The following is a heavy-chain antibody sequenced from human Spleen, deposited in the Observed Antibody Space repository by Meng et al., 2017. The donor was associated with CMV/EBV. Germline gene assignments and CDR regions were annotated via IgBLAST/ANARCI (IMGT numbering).Heavy chain of an antibody. CDR1: GFSLTTSGVG. V-gene: IGHV2-5*01. Sequence: SGPTLVKPTQTPTLTCTFSGFSLTTSGVGVGWIRQPPGKALEWLALIYWNDDKRYSPSLKSRLTITKDTSKNQVVLTMTNMDPVDTATYYCAHKQTGGDAFDIWGQGTMVTVSS. J-gene: IGHJ3*02. CDR3: AHKQTGGDAFDI. CDR2: IYWNDDK. D-gene: IGHD1-26*01.